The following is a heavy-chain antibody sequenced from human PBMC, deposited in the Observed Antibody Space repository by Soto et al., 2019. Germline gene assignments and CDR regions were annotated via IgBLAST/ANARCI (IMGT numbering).Heavy chain of an antibody. V-gene: IGHV1-8*01. CDR3: ARSDGYHFNWLDT. Sequence: QVQLVQSGAEVKTPGASVKVSCKASGYTFASYDMNWVRQAPGQGLEWMGWMNPNSNNKGYAQKFQGRLTMTRHIALSIAHMELSSLRNEEAAVYYCARSDGYHFNWLDTWGQGTLVTVSA. CDR1: GYTFASYD. CDR2: MNPNSNNK. J-gene: IGHJ5*02. D-gene: IGHD2-21*01.